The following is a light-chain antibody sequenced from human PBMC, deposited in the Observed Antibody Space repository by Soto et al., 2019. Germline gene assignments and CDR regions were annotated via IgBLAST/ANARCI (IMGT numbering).Light chain of an antibody. CDR1: QSVSSN. CDR3: QHYNNWPALYT. Sequence: EIVMTQSPATLSVSPGERATLSCRASQSVSSNLARYQQKPGQAPRLLIYGASTRATGIPARFSGSGSGTEFTLPVSRLQSEDFAVYYCQHYNNWPALYTFGQGTKLEIK. J-gene: IGKJ2*01. CDR2: GAS. V-gene: IGKV3-15*01.